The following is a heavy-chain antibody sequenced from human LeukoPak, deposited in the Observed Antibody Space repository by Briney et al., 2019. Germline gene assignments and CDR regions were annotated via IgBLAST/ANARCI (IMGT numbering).Heavy chain of an antibody. CDR2: ISAYNGNT. Sequence: ASVKVSCKASGYIFTNYGISCVRQAPGQGLEWMGWISAYNGNTNYAQKLQGRVTLTTDTSTSTAYMELGSLRSDDTAVYYCVREGYCTSTSCYQDYYYYYMDVWGKGTTVTVSS. J-gene: IGHJ6*03. CDR3: VREGYCTSTSCYQDYYYYYMDV. V-gene: IGHV1-18*01. D-gene: IGHD2-2*01. CDR1: GYIFTNYG.